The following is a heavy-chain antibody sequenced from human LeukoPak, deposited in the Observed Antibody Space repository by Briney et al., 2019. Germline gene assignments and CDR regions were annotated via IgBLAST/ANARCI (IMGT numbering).Heavy chain of an antibody. V-gene: IGHV4-59*01. Sequence: SETLSLTCTDSGGSISNYYWIWIRQPPGKGLEWIGYIYHSGSTNYNPSLKSRVTISVDTSKNQFSLKLSSVTAADTAVYYCARLTGGYSDYEFDWFDPWGQGTLVTVSS. J-gene: IGHJ5*02. D-gene: IGHD4-11*01. CDR1: GGSISNYY. CDR2: IYHSGST. CDR3: ARLTGGYSDYEFDWFDP.